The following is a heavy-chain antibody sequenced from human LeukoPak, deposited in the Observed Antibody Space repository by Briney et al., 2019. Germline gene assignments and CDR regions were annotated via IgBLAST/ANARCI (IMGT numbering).Heavy chain of an antibody. CDR3: ARGRNTLYYFDY. CDR1: GFTFSSYE. V-gene: IGHV3-48*03. Sequence: TGGSLRLSCAASGFTFSSYELNWVRQAPGKGLEWVSYISSSCSTIYYADSVKGRFTISRDNAKNSLYLQMNSLRAEDTAVYYCARGRNTLYYFDYWGQGTLVTVSS. CDR2: ISSSCSTI. D-gene: IGHD1/OR15-1a*01. J-gene: IGHJ4*02.